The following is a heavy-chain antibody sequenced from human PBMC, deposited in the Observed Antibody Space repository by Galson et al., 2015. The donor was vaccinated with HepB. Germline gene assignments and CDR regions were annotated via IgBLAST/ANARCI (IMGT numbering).Heavy chain of an antibody. J-gene: IGHJ3*02. CDR2: IIPIFGTA. CDR3: ASRYYYDSSGYPFDAFDI. V-gene: IGHV1-69*13. CDR1: GGTFSSYA. D-gene: IGHD3-22*01. Sequence: SVKVSCKASGGTFSSYAISWVRQAPGQGLEWMGGIIPIFGTANYAQKFQGRVTITADESTSTAYMELSSLRSEDTAVYYCASRYYYDSSGYPFDAFDIWGQGTMVTVSS.